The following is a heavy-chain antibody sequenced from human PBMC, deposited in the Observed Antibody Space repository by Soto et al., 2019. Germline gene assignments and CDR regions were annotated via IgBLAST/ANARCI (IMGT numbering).Heavy chain of an antibody. Sequence: QVQLVESGGGVVQPGRSLRLSCVASGFTFSSYGMHWVRQAPGKGLEWVAVISYDGSNKYYADSVKGRFTISRDNSKNTLYLQMNSLRAEDTAVYYCAKGAIFAVAGHFDYWGQGTLVTVSS. V-gene: IGHV3-30*18. CDR2: ISYDGSNK. J-gene: IGHJ4*02. D-gene: IGHD6-19*01. CDR1: GFTFSSYG. CDR3: AKGAIFAVAGHFDY.